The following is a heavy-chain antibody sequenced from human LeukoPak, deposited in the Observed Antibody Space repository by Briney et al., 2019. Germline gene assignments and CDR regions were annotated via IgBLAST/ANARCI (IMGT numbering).Heavy chain of an antibody. D-gene: IGHD2-15*01. V-gene: IGHV3-23*01. CDR2: ISGSGGST. J-gene: IGHJ4*02. Sequence: PGGSLRLSCAASGFTFSSYAMSWVRQAPGKGLEWVSAISGSGGSTYYADSVKGRFTISRDNSKNTLYLQMNSLRDEDTAVYYRARARASGRSGFDYWGQGTLVTVSS. CDR1: GFTFSSYA. CDR3: ARARASGRSGFDY.